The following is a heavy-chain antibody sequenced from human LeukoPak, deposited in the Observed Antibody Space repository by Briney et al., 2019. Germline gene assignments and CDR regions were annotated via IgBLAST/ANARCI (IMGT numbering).Heavy chain of an antibody. D-gene: IGHD6-19*01. V-gene: IGHV3-30*18. CDR3: AKLAVAGNNAFDI. CDR2: ISYDGSNK. CDR1: GFTFSSYG. J-gene: IGHJ3*02. Sequence: GGSLRLSCVASGFTFSSYGMHWVRQAPGKGLEWVAVISYDGSNKYYADSVKGRFTISRDNSKNTLYLQMNSLRAEDTAVYYCAKLAVAGNNAFDIWGQGTMVTVSS.